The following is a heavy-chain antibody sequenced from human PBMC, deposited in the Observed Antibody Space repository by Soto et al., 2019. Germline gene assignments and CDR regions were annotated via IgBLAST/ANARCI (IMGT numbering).Heavy chain of an antibody. CDR3: ARSIVVVTALDY. CDR1: GYTFTSYA. D-gene: IGHD2-21*02. J-gene: IGHJ4*02. Sequence: QVQLVQSGTEEQKPGASVRVSCKASGYTFTSYARHWVRQAPGQRLEWMGWINAGYGNTKYSQKFQGRVTITRDTSASTAYMELSSLRSEDTAVYYSARSIVVVTALDYWGQGTLVTVSS. CDR2: INAGYGNT. V-gene: IGHV1-3*05.